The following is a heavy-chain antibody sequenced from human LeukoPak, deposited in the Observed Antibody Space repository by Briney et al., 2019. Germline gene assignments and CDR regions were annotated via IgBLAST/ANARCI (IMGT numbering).Heavy chain of an antibody. CDR1: GFTFSTYA. D-gene: IGHD2-15*01. J-gene: IGHJ4*02. CDR3: ARSTGDCSGGTCYSDFDC. V-gene: IGHV3-23*01. Sequence: GGSLRLSCVASGFTFSTYAMAWLRQAPGKGLEWVSSISYNGANTHYADSVKGRFTISRDNSKNTLYLQMNSLRAEDTAVYYCARSTGDCSGGTCYSDFDCWGQGTLVTVSS. CDR2: ISYNGANT.